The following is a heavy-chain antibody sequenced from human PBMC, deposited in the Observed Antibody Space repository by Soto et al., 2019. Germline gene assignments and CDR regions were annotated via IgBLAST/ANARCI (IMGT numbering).Heavy chain of an antibody. Sequence: EVQLVEPGGGLVQPGGSLRLSCAASGFTLSRYWMSWVRQAPGKGPEWVANIKQDGSEKYYVDSVKGRFTISRDNAKNSLYRQRNGLRAEVTAVYYCAREGSTKWLFNTPVDYWGQGTLVTVSS. D-gene: IGHD5-12*01. CDR1: GFTLSRYW. V-gene: IGHV3-7*03. CDR3: AREGSTKWLFNTPVDY. CDR2: IKQDGSEK. J-gene: IGHJ4*02.